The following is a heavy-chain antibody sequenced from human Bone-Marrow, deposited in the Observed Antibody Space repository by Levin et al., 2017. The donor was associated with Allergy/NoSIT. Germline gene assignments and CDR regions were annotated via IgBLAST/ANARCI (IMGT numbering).Heavy chain of an antibody. CDR1: GGSITSGDYY. V-gene: IGHV4-30-4*01. D-gene: IGHD4-17*01. CDR3: ARGSPAVTGMDV. Sequence: PSETLSLTCTVSGGSITSGDYYWTWIRQPPGKGLEWIGCFYNSGSTYYNPSLKSRVTISVDSSKNQFSLKLSSVTVADTAVYYCARGSPAVTGMDVWGQGTAVTVSS. J-gene: IGHJ6*02. CDR2: FYNSGST.